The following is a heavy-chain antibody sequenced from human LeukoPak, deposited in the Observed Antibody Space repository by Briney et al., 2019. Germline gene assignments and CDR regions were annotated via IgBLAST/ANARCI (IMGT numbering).Heavy chain of an antibody. CDR3: ARDRGVYSRTLED. J-gene: IGHJ4*02. D-gene: IGHD6-13*01. Sequence: GGSPRLSCAASGFTVSSNYMSWVRQAPGKGLEWVSVIYSGGSTYYADSVKGRFTISRDNSKNTLYLQMNSLRGEDTAVYYCARDRGVYSRTLEDWGQGTLVTVSS. CDR2: IYSGGST. V-gene: IGHV3-66*01. CDR1: GFTVSSNY.